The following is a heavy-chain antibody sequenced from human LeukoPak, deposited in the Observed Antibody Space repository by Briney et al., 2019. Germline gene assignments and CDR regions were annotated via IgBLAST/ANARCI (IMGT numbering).Heavy chain of an antibody. D-gene: IGHD3-10*01. CDR1: GFTFSSYS. V-gene: IGHV3-48*01. CDR2: ISSSSTI. Sequence: PGGSLRLSCAASGFTFSSYSMNWVRQAPGKGLEWVSYISSSSTIYYADSVKGRFTISRDNAKNSLYLQMNSLRAEDTAVYYCAREKYYYGSGSYLVYWGQGTLVTVSS. CDR3: AREKYYYGSGSYLVY. J-gene: IGHJ4*02.